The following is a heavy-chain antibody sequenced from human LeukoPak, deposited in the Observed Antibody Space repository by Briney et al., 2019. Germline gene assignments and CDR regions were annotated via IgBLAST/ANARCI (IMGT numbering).Heavy chain of an antibody. Sequence: GASVKVSCKASGYTFTSYGISWVRQAPGQGLEWMGWISAYNGNTNYAQKLQGRVTMTTDTSTSTAYMELRSLRSDDTAVYYCARDPGYGYSSGRVEGNFDYWGQGTLVTVSS. CDR3: ARDPGYGYSSGRVEGNFDY. J-gene: IGHJ4*02. D-gene: IGHD6-19*01. CDR1: GYTFTSYG. V-gene: IGHV1-18*01. CDR2: ISAYNGNT.